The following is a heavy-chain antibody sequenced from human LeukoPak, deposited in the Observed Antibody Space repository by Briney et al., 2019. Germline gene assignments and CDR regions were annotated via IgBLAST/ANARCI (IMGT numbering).Heavy chain of an antibody. V-gene: IGHV3-30-3*01. Sequence: PGGSLRLSCAASGFTFSSYAMHWVRQAPGKGLEWVAVISYDGSNKYCADSVKGRFTISRDNSKNTLYLQMNSLRAEDTAVYYCAREQPGSYSYYYYGMDVWGQGTTVTVSS. D-gene: IGHD3-10*01. J-gene: IGHJ6*02. CDR2: ISYDGSNK. CDR3: AREQPGSYSYYYYGMDV. CDR1: GFTFSSYA.